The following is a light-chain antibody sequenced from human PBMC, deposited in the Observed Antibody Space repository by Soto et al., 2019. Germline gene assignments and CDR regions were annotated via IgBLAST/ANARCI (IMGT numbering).Light chain of an antibody. CDR2: EGS. CDR1: SSDVGSSNL. CDR3: CSYAGSSTVV. J-gene: IGLJ2*01. V-gene: IGLV2-23*01. Sequence: QSALTQPASVSGSPGQSITISCTGTSSDVGSSNLVSWYQQHPGKAPKLMIYEGSKRPSGVSNRFSGSKSGNTASLTISGLQDEDEAEDYCCSYAGSSTVVFGGGTKLTVL.